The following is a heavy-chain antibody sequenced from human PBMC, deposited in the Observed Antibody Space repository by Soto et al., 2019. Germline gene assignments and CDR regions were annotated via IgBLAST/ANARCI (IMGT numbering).Heavy chain of an antibody. Sequence: PGESLKISCAASGFTFSSYAMHWVRQAPGKGLEWVAVISYDGSNKYYADSVKGRFTISRDNSKNTLYLQMNSLRAEDTAVYYCARDSSGYYPWGQGTLVTVSS. D-gene: IGHD3-22*01. V-gene: IGHV3-30-3*01. CDR1: GFTFSSYA. CDR2: ISYDGSNK. J-gene: IGHJ5*02. CDR3: ARDSSGYYP.